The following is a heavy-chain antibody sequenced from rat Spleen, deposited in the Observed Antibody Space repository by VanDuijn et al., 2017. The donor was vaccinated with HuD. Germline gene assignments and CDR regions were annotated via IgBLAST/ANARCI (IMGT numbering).Heavy chain of an antibody. CDR2: ISYDSSTP. D-gene: IGHD1-6*01. Sequence: EGELVESDGGLVQPGRSLKLSCGASGFTFTSYDMAWVRQAPTKGLEWVTSISYDSSTPYYGDSVKGRFTISRDNAKSTLYLQMNSLRSEDTATYYCARQGDYGLPDYFDYWGQGVMVTVSS. J-gene: IGHJ2*01. CDR3: ARQGDYGLPDYFDY. V-gene: IGHV5-22*01. CDR1: GFTFTSYD.